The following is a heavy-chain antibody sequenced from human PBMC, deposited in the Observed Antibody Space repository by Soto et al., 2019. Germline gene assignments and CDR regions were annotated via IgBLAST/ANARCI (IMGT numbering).Heavy chain of an antibody. V-gene: IGHV4-30-2*01. CDR2: IYHSGST. D-gene: IGHD3-9*01. CDR1: GGSISSGGYS. J-gene: IGHJ5*02. Sequence: QLQLQESGSGLVKPSQTLSLTCAVSGGSISSGGYSWSWIRQPPGKGLEWIGYIYHSGSTYYNPSLKSRVTISVDRSKNQFSLKLSSVTAADTAVYYCARGKHDILTGYWGTRGFDPCGQGTLVTVSS. CDR3: ARGKHDILTGYWGTRGFDP.